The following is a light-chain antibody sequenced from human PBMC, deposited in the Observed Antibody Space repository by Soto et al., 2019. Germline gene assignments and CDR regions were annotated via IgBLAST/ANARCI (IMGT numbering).Light chain of an antibody. V-gene: IGKV3-15*01. Sequence: EIVMTQSPATLSVSRGERATLSCRASQNVGNNLVWYQQKPGQAPRLLIYGASTRAAGIPDRFSGSGSGTEFTLTISRLEPEDFAVYFCQHYGSSPWTFGQGTKVDIK. CDR2: GAS. CDR3: QHYGSSPWT. J-gene: IGKJ1*01. CDR1: QNVGNN.